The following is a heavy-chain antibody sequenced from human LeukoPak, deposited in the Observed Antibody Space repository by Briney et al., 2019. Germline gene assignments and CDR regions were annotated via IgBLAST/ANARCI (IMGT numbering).Heavy chain of an antibody. CDR2: IIPIFCTA. D-gene: IGHD6-19*01. CDR1: GDIFSSYA. V-gene: IGHV1-69*13. Sequence: SSVKVSCKSSGDIFSSYALSSLRPAPGQGGDGMGGIIPIFCTANNVQRLQGRVTITADESTSTAYMELSSLRSEDTAVYYCARAGGIAVAGNFDYWGRGTLVTVSS. J-gene: IGHJ4*02. CDR3: ARAGGIAVAGNFDY.